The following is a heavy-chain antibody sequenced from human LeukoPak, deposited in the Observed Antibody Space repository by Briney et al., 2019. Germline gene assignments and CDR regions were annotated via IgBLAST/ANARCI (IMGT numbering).Heavy chain of an antibody. CDR3: AKGTGDYDLYDY. CDR2: INPNSGGT. V-gene: IGHV1-2*02. D-gene: IGHD5-12*01. Sequence: ASVKVSCKASGYTFTGYYMHWVRQAPGQGLEWMGWINPNSGGTNYAQKFQGRVTMTRDTSISTAYMELSRLRSGDTAVYYCAKGTGDYDLYDYWGQGTLVTVSS. CDR1: GYTFTGYY. J-gene: IGHJ4*02.